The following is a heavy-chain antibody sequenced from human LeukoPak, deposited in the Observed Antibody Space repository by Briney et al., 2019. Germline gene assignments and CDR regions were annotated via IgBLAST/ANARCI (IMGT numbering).Heavy chain of an antibody. Sequence: SETLSLTCTVSGGSISSGDYYWSWIRQPPGKGLEWIWYIYYSGSTYYNPSLKSRVTISVDTSKNQFSLKLSSVTAADTAVYYCARVGIAARPRERFDPWGQGTLVTVSS. D-gene: IGHD6-6*01. J-gene: IGHJ5*02. V-gene: IGHV4-30-4*08. CDR3: ARVGIAARPRERFDP. CDR2: IYYSGST. CDR1: GGSISSGDYY.